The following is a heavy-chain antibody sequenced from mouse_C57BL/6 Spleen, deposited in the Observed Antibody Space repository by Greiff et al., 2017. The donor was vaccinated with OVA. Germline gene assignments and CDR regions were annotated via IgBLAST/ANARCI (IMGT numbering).Heavy chain of an antibody. Sequence: VMLVESGPGLVQPSQSLSITCTVSGFSLTSYGVHWVRQSPGKGLEWLGVIWSGGSTDYNAAFISRLSISKDNSKSQVFFKMNSLQADDTAIYYCARTLIYYDYDGAWFAYWGQGTLVTVSA. CDR3: ARTLIYYDYDGAWFAY. CDR2: IWSGGST. V-gene: IGHV2-2*01. J-gene: IGHJ3*01. D-gene: IGHD2-4*01. CDR1: GFSLTSYG.